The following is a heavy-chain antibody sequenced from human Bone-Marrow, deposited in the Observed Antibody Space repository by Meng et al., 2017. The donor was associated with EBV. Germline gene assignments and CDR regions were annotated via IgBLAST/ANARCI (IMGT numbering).Heavy chain of an antibody. CDR1: GFTFSSHA. J-gene: IGHJ4*02. CDR2: ISGSGGST. CDR3: AKAPIWSYFDH. Sequence: GEVGGAGGGWVPRGGSLRLSCAASGFTFSSHAMSWVRQAPGKGLEWVSSISGSGGSTYYADSVKGRFTVSRDNSKNTLYLQMDSLRAEDTAVYYCAKAPIWSYFDHWGQGALVTVSS. D-gene: IGHD3-16*01. V-gene: IGHV3-23*04.